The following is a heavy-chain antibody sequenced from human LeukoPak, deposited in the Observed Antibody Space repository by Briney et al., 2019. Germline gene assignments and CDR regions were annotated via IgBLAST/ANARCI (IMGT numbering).Heavy chain of an antibody. CDR1: GGSISSGNW. CDR3: WHSGYESGFDY. J-gene: IGHJ4*02. D-gene: IGHD5-12*01. Sequence: PSETLSLTCAVSGGSISSGNWWSWVRPPPGKGLEWIGEIHHSGSTNYNPSLKSRVTISVDNSKNQFSLKVRSVTAADTAVYYCWHSGYESGFDYWGQGTLVTVSS. V-gene: IGHV4-4*02. CDR2: IHHSGST.